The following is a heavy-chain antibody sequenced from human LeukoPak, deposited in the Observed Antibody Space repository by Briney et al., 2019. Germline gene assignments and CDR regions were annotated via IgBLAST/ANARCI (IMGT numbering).Heavy chain of an antibody. J-gene: IGHJ4*02. CDR3: ARGAGDLTSLDY. Sequence: SETLSLTCTVSGGSISSYYWSWIRQPPGKGLEWIGYIYHSGSTYYNPSLKSRVTISVDRSKNQFSLKLNSVTAADTAIYYCARGAGDLTSLDYWGQGTLVTVSS. CDR2: IYHSGST. D-gene: IGHD2-2*01. CDR1: GGSISSYY. V-gene: IGHV4-59*12.